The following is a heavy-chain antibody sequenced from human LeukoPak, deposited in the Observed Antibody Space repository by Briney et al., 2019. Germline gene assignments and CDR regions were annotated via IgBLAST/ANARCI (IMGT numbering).Heavy chain of an antibody. J-gene: IGHJ4*02. CDR1: GFTFSSYG. V-gene: IGHV3-30*18. CDR2: ISYDGSNK. Sequence: PGGSLRLSCAASGFTFSSYGMHWVRQAPGKGLEWVAVISYDGSNKYYADSVKGRFTISRDNSKNTLYLQMNSLRAEDTAVYYCAKDTVEDDYGDYPFFYWGQGTLVTVSS. D-gene: IGHD4-17*01. CDR3: AKDTVEDDYGDYPFFY.